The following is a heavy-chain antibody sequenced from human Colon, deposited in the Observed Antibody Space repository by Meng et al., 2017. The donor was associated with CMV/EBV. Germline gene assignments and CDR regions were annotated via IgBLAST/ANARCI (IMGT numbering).Heavy chain of an antibody. J-gene: IGHJ4*01. Sequence: GGSRRLSCAASGFTFRDNYMSWIRQAPGKGLEWISYISSSSATIYYADSVKGRFTISRDNAKQTLYLEMNNLRAEDTAVYYCASRYSYVGFWGHGTLVTVSS. CDR3: ASRYSYVGF. V-gene: IGHV3-11*01. CDR1: GFTFRDNY. CDR2: ISSSSATI. D-gene: IGHD5-12*01.